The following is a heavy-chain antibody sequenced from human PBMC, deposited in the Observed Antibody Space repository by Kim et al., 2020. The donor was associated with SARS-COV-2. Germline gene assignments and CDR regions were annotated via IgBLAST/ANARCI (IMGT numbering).Heavy chain of an antibody. CDR2: INAGNGNT. CDR1: GYTFTSYA. D-gene: IGHD3-10*01. Sequence: ASVKVSCKASGYTFTSYAMHWVRQAPGQRLEWMGWINAGNGNTKYSQKFQGRVTITRDTSASTAYMELSSLRSEDTAVYYCALPYGSGSYYTPFDYWGQGTLVTVSS. J-gene: IGHJ4*02. V-gene: IGHV1-3*01. CDR3: ALPYGSGSYYTPFDY.